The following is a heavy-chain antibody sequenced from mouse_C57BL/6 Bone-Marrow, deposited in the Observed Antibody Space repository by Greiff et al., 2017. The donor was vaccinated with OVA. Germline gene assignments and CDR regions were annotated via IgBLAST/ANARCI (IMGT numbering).Heavy chain of an antibody. V-gene: IGHV1-81*01. J-gene: IGHJ3*01. D-gene: IGHD2-5*01. CDR2: IYPRSGNT. Sequence: QVQLKESGAELARPGASVKLSCKASGYTFTSYGISWVKQRTGQGLEWIGEIYPRSGNTYYNEKFKGKATLTADKSSSTAYMELRSLTSEDSAVYFCARGDYRNYGLVFAYWGQGTLVTVSA. CDR1: GYTFTSYG. CDR3: ARGDYRNYGLVFAY.